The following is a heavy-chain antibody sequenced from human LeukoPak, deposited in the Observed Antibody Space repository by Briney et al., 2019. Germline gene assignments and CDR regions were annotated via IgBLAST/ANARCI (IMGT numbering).Heavy chain of an antibody. CDR1: GFTFSNYW. CDR3: ARGSFALGSGCSD. D-gene: IGHD6-19*01. Sequence: GGSLRLSCAASGFTFSNYWMSWVRQAPGKGLEWVASIHQHGNEKYFVDPVRGRFTISRDNSKNTLFLQMNSLRADDTAVYYCARGSFALGSGCSDWGQGTLVTVSS. CDR2: IHQHGNEK. V-gene: IGHV3-7*01. J-gene: IGHJ4*02.